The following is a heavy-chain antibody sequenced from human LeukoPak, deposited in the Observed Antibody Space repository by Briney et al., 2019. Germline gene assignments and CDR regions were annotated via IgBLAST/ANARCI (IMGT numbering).Heavy chain of an antibody. V-gene: IGHV3-74*01. CDR1: GFTFSKYW. CDR3: AGGDGTYGYWEY. CDR2: INTDGSRT. Sequence: QPGGSLRLSCAASGFTFSKYWMHWVRQAPGKGLVWVSRINTDGSRTNYADSVKGRLSISRDNSKNTLYLQMNSLRVEDTAVYYCAGGDGTYGYWEYWGQGSLVTVSS. D-gene: IGHD5-18*01. J-gene: IGHJ4*02.